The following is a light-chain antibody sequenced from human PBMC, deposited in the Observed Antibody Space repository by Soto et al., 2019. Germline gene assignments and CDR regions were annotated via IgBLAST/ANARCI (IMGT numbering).Light chain of an antibody. J-gene: IGKJ2*01. V-gene: IGKV3-15*01. Sequence: EIVLTQSPVTLSMSPGETATLFCRASLAVDSSLAWYQQKPGQVPRLLMFDVSTRATGIPARFSGSGSGTEFTLTTTSLHSEDSAVYYCQQSYTFGQGTKLEIK. CDR1: LAVDSS. CDR3: QQSYT. CDR2: DVS.